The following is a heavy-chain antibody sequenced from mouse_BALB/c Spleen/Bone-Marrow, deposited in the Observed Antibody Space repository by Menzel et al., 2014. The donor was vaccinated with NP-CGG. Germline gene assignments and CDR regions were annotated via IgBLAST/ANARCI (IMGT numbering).Heavy chain of an antibody. CDR3: TRVLRLLDY. V-gene: IGHV6-6*02. Sequence: EVKLVESGGGLVQPGGSMKLSCVASGFTFSNYWMNWVRRSPEKGLEWVAEIRLKSNNYATQYAESVKGRFTISRDDSKNSVYLQMNNLRAEDTGIYYCTRVLRLLDYWGQGTSLTVSS. CDR1: GFTFSNYW. J-gene: IGHJ2*02. D-gene: IGHD1-2*01. CDR2: IRLKSNNYAT.